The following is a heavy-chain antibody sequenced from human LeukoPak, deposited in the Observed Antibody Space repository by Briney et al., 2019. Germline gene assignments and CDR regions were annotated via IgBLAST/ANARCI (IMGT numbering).Heavy chain of an antibody. CDR3: ASEDYDSSGYYQNFDY. D-gene: IGHD3-22*01. V-gene: IGHV3-7*01. Sequence: GGSLRLSCVVSGFTFSSYAVSWVRQAPGKGLEWVANIKQDGSEKYYVDSVKGRFTISRDNAKNSLYLQMNSLRAEDTAVYYCASEDYDSSGYYQNFDYWGQGTLVTVSS. J-gene: IGHJ4*02. CDR2: IKQDGSEK. CDR1: GFTFSSYA.